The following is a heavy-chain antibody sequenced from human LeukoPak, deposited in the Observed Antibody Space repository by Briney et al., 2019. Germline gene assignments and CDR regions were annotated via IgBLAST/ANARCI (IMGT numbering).Heavy chain of an antibody. CDR1: GGSISNYY. D-gene: IGHD4-17*01. V-gene: IGHV4-59*08. CDR3: ARSYGDYITAAYAFDV. Sequence: SETLSLTCTVSGGSISNYYWSWIRQPPEKGLEWIGYIYYSGSTNYNPSLKSRLTISVDTSKNQFSLKLSSVTAADTAVYYCARSYGDYITAAYAFDVWGQGTMVTVSS. CDR2: IYYSGST. J-gene: IGHJ3*01.